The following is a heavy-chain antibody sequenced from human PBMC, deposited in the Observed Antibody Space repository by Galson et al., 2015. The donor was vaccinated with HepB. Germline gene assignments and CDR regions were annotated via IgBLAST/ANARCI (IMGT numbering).Heavy chain of an antibody. J-gene: IGHJ4*02. Sequence: SVKVSCKVSGYTLTELSMHWVRQAPGKGLEWMGGFDPEDGETIYAQKFQGRVTMTEDTSTDTAYMELSSLRSEDTAVYYCATWGQLSYSSGWYGGCWGQGTLVTVSS. CDR3: ATWGQLSYSSGWYGGC. D-gene: IGHD6-19*01. V-gene: IGHV1-24*01. CDR2: FDPEDGET. CDR1: GYTLTELS.